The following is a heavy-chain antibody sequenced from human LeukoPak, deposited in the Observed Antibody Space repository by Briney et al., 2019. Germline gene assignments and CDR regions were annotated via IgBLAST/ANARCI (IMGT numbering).Heavy chain of an antibody. Sequence: SETLSLTCTVSGDSIDSYYWSWIWQPPGRGLEWIGYIYYRGTTSYNPFLKSRVTISVDTSKNQFSLKLNSVTAADTAVYYCARLPRYGGYDHFDYWGQGILVIVSS. CDR1: GDSIDSYY. CDR3: ARLPRYGGYDHFDY. CDR2: IYYRGTT. V-gene: IGHV4-59*12. D-gene: IGHD5-12*01. J-gene: IGHJ4*02.